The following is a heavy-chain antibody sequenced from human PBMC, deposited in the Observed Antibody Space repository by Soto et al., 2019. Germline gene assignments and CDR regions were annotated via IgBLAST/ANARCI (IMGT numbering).Heavy chain of an antibody. J-gene: IGHJ4*02. V-gene: IGHV3-23*01. CDR3: AKVWANIAVAPDYFDY. Sequence: PGGSLRLSCAASGFTFSSYAMSWVRQSPGEGLEWVSAISGSGGSTYYADSVKGRFTISRDNSKNTLYLQMNSLRAEDTAVYYCAKVWANIAVAPDYFDYWGQGTLVTVSS. D-gene: IGHD6-19*01. CDR2: ISGSGGST. CDR1: GFTFSSYA.